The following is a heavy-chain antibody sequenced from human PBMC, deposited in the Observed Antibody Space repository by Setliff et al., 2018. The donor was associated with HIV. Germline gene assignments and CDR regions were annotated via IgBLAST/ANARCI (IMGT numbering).Heavy chain of an antibody. CDR1: GYTFTSYA. CDR2: INAGTGNT. V-gene: IGHV1-3*01. Sequence: ASVKVSCKASGYTFTSYAMHWVRQAPGQRLEWMGWINAGTGNTKYSQNFQGRVTFSRDTSASIAYMELSSLRSEDTAVYYCARTVNDYGDYYFDYWGQGTLVTVSS. J-gene: IGHJ4*02. D-gene: IGHD4-17*01. CDR3: ARTVNDYGDYYFDY.